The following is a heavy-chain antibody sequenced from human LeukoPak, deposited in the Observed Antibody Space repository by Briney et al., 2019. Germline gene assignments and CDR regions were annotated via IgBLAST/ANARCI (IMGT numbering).Heavy chain of an antibody. CDR1: GFTLSSYA. D-gene: IGHD2-15*01. CDR3: VKSPLNLGYCSGGSCHYFDY. Sequence: GGSLRLSCAASGFTLSSYAMSWVRQAPGKGLEWVSSITGSDGSTYYADSVKGRFTISRDNSKNTLYLQMSSLRAEDTAVYYCVKSPLNLGYCSGGSCHYFDYWGQGTLVTVSS. CDR2: ITGSDGST. V-gene: IGHV3-23*01. J-gene: IGHJ4*02.